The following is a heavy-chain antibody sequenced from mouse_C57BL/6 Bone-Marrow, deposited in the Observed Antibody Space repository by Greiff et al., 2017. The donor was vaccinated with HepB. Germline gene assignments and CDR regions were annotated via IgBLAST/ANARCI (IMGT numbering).Heavy chain of an antibody. Sequence: VQLQQSGAELARPGASVNLSCKASGYTFTSYGISWVKQRTGQGLEWIGEIYPRSGNTYYNEKFKGKATLTADKSSSTAYMELRSLTSEDSAVYFCARNDGYYWYFDVWGTGTTVTVSS. V-gene: IGHV1-81*01. CDR3: ARNDGYYWYFDV. J-gene: IGHJ1*03. CDR2: IYPRSGNT. CDR1: GYTFTSYG. D-gene: IGHD2-3*01.